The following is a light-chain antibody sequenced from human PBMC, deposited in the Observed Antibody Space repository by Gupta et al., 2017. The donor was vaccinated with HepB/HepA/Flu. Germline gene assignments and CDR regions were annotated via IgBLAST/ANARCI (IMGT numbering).Light chain of an antibody. CDR1: SSDVGYCNY. CDR3: SSCTNSNTYF. Sequence: QSALTQPASVSGSPGQPTTISCTGTSSDVGYCNYVSWYQQHPGKAPKLLIYDVTNRPSGVSNRFSGSKSGNTASLTISGLQAEDEADYYCSSCTNSNTYFFGTGTKVTVL. J-gene: IGLJ1*01. CDR2: DVT. V-gene: IGLV2-14*03.